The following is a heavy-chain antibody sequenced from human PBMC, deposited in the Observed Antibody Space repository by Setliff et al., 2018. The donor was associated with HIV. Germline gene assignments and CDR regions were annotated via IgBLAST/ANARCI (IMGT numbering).Heavy chain of an antibody. J-gene: IGHJ5*02. CDR2: IYNSGTT. CDR3: ARDRHSSGLGSYRP. V-gene: IGHV4-4*07. Sequence: SETLSLTCTLSGGSFSSYYWSWIRQHAGRGLEWIGRIYNSGTTNYNPSLKSRVTMSIDTSKNQFSLKLTSVTAADTAVYYCARDRHSSGLGSYRPWGPGTLVTVSS. D-gene: IGHD3-10*01. CDR1: GGSFSSYY.